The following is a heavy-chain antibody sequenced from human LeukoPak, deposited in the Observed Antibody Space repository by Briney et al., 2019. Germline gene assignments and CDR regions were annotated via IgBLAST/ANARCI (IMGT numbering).Heavy chain of an antibody. D-gene: IGHD1-20*01. J-gene: IGHJ4*02. CDR3: ARIGSDNWNDRGSDY. CDR1: GFTFSSYE. Sequence: GGSLRLSCAASGFTFSSYEMNWVRQAPGKGLEWVSYISSSGSTIYYADSVKGRFTISRDNAKNSLYLQMNSLRAEDTVVYYCARIGSDNWNDRGSDYWGQGTLVTVSS. V-gene: IGHV3-48*03. CDR2: ISSSGSTI.